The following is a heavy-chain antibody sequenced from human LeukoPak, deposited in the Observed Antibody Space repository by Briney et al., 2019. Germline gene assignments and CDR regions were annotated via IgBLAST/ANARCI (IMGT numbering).Heavy chain of an antibody. V-gene: IGHV1-69*05. D-gene: IGHD5-12*01. CDR1: GGTFSSYA. CDR3: ARAIVATAHSDY. Sequence: SVKVSCKASGGTFSSYAISWVRQAPGQGLEWMGGIIPIFGTANYAQKFQGRVTMTRDTSISTAYMELSSLRSEDTAVYYCARAIVATAHSDYWGQGTLVTVSS. CDR2: IIPIFGTA. J-gene: IGHJ4*02.